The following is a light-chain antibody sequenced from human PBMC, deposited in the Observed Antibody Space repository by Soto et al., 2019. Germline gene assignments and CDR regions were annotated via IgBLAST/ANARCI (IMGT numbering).Light chain of an antibody. Sequence: QSVLTQPASVSGSPGQSITISCTGTSSDVGGYNYVSWYQQHPGKAPKLMIYEVSNRPSGVSNRFSGSKSGNTASLTISGLQAEDEADYYCSSYTRSSTGVFGGGTQLTV. CDR2: EVS. CDR1: SSDVGGYNY. V-gene: IGLV2-14*01. CDR3: SSYTRSSTGV. J-gene: IGLJ3*02.